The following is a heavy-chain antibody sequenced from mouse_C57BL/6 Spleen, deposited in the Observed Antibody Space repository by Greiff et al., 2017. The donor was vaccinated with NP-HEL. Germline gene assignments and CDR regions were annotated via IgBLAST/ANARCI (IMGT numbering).Heavy chain of an antibody. Sequence: EVQLQQSGPELVKPGASVKISCKASGYTFTDYYMNWVKQSHGKSLEWIGDINPNNGGTSYNQKFKGKATLTVDKSSSTAYMELRSLTSEDSAVYYCARPGTEEDYFDYWGQGTTLTVSS. D-gene: IGHD4-1*01. CDR3: ARPGTEEDYFDY. CDR1: GYTFTDYY. J-gene: IGHJ2*01. CDR2: INPNNGGT. V-gene: IGHV1-26*01.